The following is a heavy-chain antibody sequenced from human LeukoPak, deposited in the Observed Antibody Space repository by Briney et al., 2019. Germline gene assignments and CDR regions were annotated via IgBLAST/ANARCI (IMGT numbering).Heavy chain of an antibody. CDR3: VMYAIQYYFDY. CDR2: INPNSGGT. CDR1: GYTFTGYY. J-gene: IGHJ4*02. V-gene: IGHV1-2*02. D-gene: IGHD2-8*01. Sequence: ASVKVSCKASGYTFTGYYMHWVRQAPGQGLEWMGWINPNSGGTNYAQKFQGRVTMTRDTSISTAYMELSRLRSEDTAMYYCVMYAIQYYFDYWGQGTLVTVSS.